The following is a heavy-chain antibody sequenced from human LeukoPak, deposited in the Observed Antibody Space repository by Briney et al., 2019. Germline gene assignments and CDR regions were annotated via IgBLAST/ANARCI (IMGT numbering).Heavy chain of an antibody. D-gene: IGHD1-26*01. J-gene: IGHJ4*02. V-gene: IGHV3-48*01. CDR3: ASSGFYDY. CDR1: VFTFRSYN. Sequence: GGSLRLPCAASVFTFRSYNMNWVRQAPGKGLEWVSYISSSSSTIYYADSVKGRFTVSRDNAKNTLYLQMNSLRAEDTAVYYCASSGFYDYWGQGTLVTVSS. CDR2: ISSSSSTI.